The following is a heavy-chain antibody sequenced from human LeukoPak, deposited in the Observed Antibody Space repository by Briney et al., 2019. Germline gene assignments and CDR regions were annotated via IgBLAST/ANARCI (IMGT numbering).Heavy chain of an antibody. J-gene: IGHJ5*02. CDR2: IVVDSDNT. Sequence: AASVKVSCKASGFTFTSRSAVEWVRQARGQRLEWIGWIVVDSDNTNYAENFQERATITRDMSASTSYMELSSLRSEDTDVYFCAAPYTSSWYDLWGQGPLVTVSS. CDR3: AAPYTSSWYDL. CDR1: GFTFTSRSA. V-gene: IGHV1-58*01. D-gene: IGHD6-13*01.